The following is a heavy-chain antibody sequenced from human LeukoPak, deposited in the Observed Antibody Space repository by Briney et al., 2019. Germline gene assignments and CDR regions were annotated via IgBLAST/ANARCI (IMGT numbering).Heavy chain of an antibody. CDR3: ARDSPRYDSSGYFTI. D-gene: IGHD3-22*01. J-gene: IGHJ4*02. CDR1: GFTFSSYA. Sequence: GGSLRLSCAASGFTFSSYAMSWVRQAPGKGLEWVSAISGSGGSTYYADSVKGRFTISRDNSKNTLYLQMNSLRVEDTAVYYCARDSPRYDSSGYFTIWGQGTLVTVSS. CDR2: ISGSGGST. V-gene: IGHV3-23*01.